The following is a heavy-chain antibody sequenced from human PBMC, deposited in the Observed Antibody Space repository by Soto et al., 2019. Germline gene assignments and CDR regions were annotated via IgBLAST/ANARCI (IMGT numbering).Heavy chain of an antibody. CDR3: ASGHESILTGSRYFDY. CDR1: GGSISSSNW. CDR2: IYHSGST. D-gene: IGHD3-9*01. V-gene: IGHV4-4*02. Sequence: SETLSLTCAVSGGSISSSNWWSWVRQPPGKGLEWIGEIYHSGSTNYNPSLKSRVTISVDKSKNQFSLKLSSVTAADTAVYYCASGHESILTGSRYFDYWGQGTLVTVSS. J-gene: IGHJ4*02.